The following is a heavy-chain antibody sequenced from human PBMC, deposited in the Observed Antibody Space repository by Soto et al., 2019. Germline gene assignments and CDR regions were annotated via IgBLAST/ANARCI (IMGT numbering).Heavy chain of an antibody. V-gene: IGHV3-9*01. J-gene: IGHJ4*02. D-gene: IGHD5-12*01. Sequence: SLRLSCAASGFTFDDYAMHWVRQAPGKGLEWVSYITWNSAYIGYADSVKGRFTISRDNANNSLYLQMNSLGAEDTAVYYCLRGNSGYGNFDYWGQGTRVTVSS. CDR3: LRGNSGYGNFDY. CDR1: GFTFDDYA. CDR2: ITWNSAYI.